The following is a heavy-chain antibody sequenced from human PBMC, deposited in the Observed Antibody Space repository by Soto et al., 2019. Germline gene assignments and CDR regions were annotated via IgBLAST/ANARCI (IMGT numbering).Heavy chain of an antibody. J-gene: IGHJ4*02. Sequence: TLSLPWTVAGGCISSGGYYWCWIRQHPGKGLEWIGYIYHTGNTCYNPSLKSRVGISVDTSKNQFSLKLSSVTAAETAVYYCAREYSDSSGYYYVDYWGQGTLVTASS. V-gene: IGHV4-31*02. CDR2: IYHTGNT. D-gene: IGHD3-22*01. CDR1: GGCISSGGYY. CDR3: AREYSDSSGYYYVDY.